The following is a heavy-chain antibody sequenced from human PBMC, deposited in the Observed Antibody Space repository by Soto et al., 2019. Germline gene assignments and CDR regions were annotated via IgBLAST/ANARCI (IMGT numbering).Heavy chain of an antibody. Sequence: ASVKVSCKASGYTFTGHYMHWVRQAPGQGLEWMGWINPNSGGTNYAQKFQGRVTMTRDTSISTAYMELSRLRSDDTAVYYCARGGYCSSTSCYTLYYYYGMDVWGQGTTVTVSS. J-gene: IGHJ6*02. CDR2: INPNSGGT. D-gene: IGHD2-2*02. V-gene: IGHV1-2*02. CDR3: ARGGYCSSTSCYTLYYYYGMDV. CDR1: GYTFTGHY.